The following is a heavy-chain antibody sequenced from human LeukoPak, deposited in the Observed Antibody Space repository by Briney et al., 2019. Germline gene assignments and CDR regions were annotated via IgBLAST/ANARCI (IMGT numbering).Heavy chain of an antibody. J-gene: IGHJ4*02. Sequence: ASVKVSCKASGYTFTSYDINWGRQATGQGLEWMGWMNPNSGNTGYAQKFQGRVTMTRNTSISTAYMELSSLRSEDTAVYYCARGSGLRAWRLVDYWGQGTLVTVSS. V-gene: IGHV1-8*01. D-gene: IGHD3-10*01. CDR1: GYTFTSYD. CDR2: MNPNSGNT. CDR3: ARGSGLRAWRLVDY.